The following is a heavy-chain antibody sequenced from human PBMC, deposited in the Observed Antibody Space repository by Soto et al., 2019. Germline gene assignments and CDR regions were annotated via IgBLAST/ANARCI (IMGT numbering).Heavy chain of an antibody. Sequence: PXATLALTCTVSGGSISSYYWSWIRQPPGKGLEWIGYIYYSGSTNYNPSLKSRVTISVDTSKNQFSLKLSSVTAADTAVYYCAREVDYGMDVWGQGTTVTVSS. CDR3: AREVDYGMDV. CDR1: GGSISSYY. V-gene: IGHV4-59*01. J-gene: IGHJ6*02. CDR2: IYYSGST.